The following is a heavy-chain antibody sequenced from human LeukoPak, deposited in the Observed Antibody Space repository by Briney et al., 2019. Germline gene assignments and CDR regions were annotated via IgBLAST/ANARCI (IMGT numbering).Heavy chain of an antibody. Sequence: ASVKVSCKASGYTFISYYMHWVRQAPGQGLEWMGVINPSGGSPSYAQKFQGRLTMTRDTSTSTVYMELSSLRSEDTAVYYCARERRTRPDTAMALAYYYYYYMDVWGKGTTVTVSS. J-gene: IGHJ6*03. CDR1: GYTFISYY. D-gene: IGHD5-18*01. V-gene: IGHV1-46*01. CDR2: INPSGGSP. CDR3: ARERRTRPDTAMALAYYYYYYMDV.